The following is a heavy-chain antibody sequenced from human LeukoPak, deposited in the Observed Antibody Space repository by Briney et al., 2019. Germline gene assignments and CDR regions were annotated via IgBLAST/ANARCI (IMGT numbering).Heavy chain of an antibody. V-gene: IGHV3-21*01. D-gene: IGHD5-12*01. CDR3: AKDLDSGSASFFDY. Sequence: GGSLRLSCAASGFTVSSNYMNWVRQAPGKGLEWVSSISSSSSYIYYADSVKGRFTISRDNSKNTLYLQMNSLRAEDTAVYYCAKDLDSGSASFFDYWGQGTLVTVSS. CDR1: GFTVSSNY. CDR2: ISSSSSYI. J-gene: IGHJ4*02.